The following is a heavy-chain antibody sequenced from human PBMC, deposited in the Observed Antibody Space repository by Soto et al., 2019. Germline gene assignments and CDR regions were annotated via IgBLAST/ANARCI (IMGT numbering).Heavy chain of an antibody. CDR3: ARDRGWRNDTAGSYYYYGMDV. D-gene: IGHD1-1*01. Sequence: EVQLVESGGGLVQPGGSLRLSCAASGFTFSSYWMSWVRQAPGKGLEWVANIKQDGSEKYYVDSVKGRFTISRDNAKNSLYLQMNSLRAEDTAVYYCARDRGWRNDTAGSYYYYGMDVWGQGTTVTVSS. V-gene: IGHV3-7*03. CDR2: IKQDGSEK. CDR1: GFTFSSYW. J-gene: IGHJ6*02.